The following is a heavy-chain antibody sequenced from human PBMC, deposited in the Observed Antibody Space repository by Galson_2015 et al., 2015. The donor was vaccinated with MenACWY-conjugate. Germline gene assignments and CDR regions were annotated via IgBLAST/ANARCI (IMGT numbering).Heavy chain of an antibody. Sequence: SVKVSCKASGGTFSGYGISWVRQAPGQGLEWMGAIIPIFGAANYAQRFQGRVTMTADESTTTAYMELSSLRSEDTAVYYCARDGHSSTWNQYNWFDPWGQGTLVTVSS. D-gene: IGHD6-13*01. J-gene: IGHJ5*02. CDR2: IIPIFGAA. CDR1: GGTFSGYG. V-gene: IGHV1-69*13. CDR3: ARDGHSSTWNQYNWFDP.